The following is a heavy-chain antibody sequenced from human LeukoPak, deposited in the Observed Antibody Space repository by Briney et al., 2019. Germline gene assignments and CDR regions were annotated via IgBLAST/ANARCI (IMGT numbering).Heavy chain of an antibody. J-gene: IGHJ4*02. V-gene: IGHV3-74*01. CDR1: GSYW. CDR2: INSDGSWT. Sequence: GGSLRLSCAASGSYWMHWVRQAPGKGLVWVPHINSDGSWTSYADSVKGRFTISKDNAKNTVYLQLNNLRAEDTAVYYCVSFYETYWGRGTLVTVSS. D-gene: IGHD2/OR15-2a*01. CDR3: VSFYETY.